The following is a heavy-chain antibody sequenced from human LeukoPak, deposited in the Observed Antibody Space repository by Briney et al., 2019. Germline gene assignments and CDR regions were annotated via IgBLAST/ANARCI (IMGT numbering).Heavy chain of an antibody. V-gene: IGHV4-59*08. CDR2: IYYSGST. CDR1: GGSISSYY. J-gene: IGHJ4*02. Sequence: SETLSLTCTVSGGSISSYYWSWIRQPPGKGLEWIGYIYYSGSTNYNPSLKSRVTISVDTSKNQFSLKLSSVTAADTAVYYCAGPFHTIFGYYFDYWGQGTLVTVSS. CDR3: AGPFHTIFGYYFDY. D-gene: IGHD3-3*01.